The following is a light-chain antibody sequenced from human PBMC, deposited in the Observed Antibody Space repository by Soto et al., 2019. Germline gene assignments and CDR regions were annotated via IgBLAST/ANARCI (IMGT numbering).Light chain of an antibody. CDR3: SSYTSGSTRDV. Sequence: QSALTQPASVSGSPGQSITISCTGTSSDVGGYDYVSWYQQHPGKAPRLMIYKASNRPSGVSHRFSGSRSGNTASLTSSGLQAEDEADYYCSSYTSGSTRDVFGTGTKVTVL. V-gene: IGLV2-14*01. CDR2: KAS. CDR1: SSDVGGYDY. J-gene: IGLJ1*01.